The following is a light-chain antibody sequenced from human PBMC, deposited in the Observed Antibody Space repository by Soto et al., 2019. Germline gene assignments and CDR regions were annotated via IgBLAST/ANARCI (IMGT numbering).Light chain of an antibody. CDR2: DVT. CDR3: QQYNSYPLT. V-gene: IGKV1-33*01. CDR1: QDIDKY. J-gene: IGKJ4*01. Sequence: DIQMTQSPSSLSASVGDRVTITCQASQDIDKYLNWYQQKPGKAPKLLIDDVTNLETGVPSRFSGSGSGTEFTLTISSLQPDDFATYYCQQYNSYPLTFGGGTKVEIK.